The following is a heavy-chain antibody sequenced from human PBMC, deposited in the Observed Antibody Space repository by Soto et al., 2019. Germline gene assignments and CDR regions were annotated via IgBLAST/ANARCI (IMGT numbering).Heavy chain of an antibody. V-gene: IGHV1-58*01. D-gene: IGHD2-21*01. Sequence: QLQLVQSGPEVNKPGTSVKLSCTASGFTFTSSAVQWVRQARGQRLEWIGWIVVGSGNTNYAQKFQERVTITRDMSTSSAYMELSSLRSEDTSLYDCAAGMWYYFDYWGQGTLVTVSS. CDR3: AAGMWYYFDY. CDR2: IVVGSGNT. CDR1: GFTFTSSA. J-gene: IGHJ4*02.